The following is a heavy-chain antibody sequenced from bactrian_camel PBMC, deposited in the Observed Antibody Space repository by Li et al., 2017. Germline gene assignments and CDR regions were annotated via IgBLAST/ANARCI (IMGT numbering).Heavy chain of an antibody. CDR2: ISPSGYT. CDR3: AASVQGVWVEYDLCPASAEYNY. J-gene: IGHJ4*01. Sequence: QVQLVESGGGSVQAGGSLTLSCAASGNTYSRYCMGWFRQAPGNECEMISTISPSGYTYYADSVKGRFVISRDNAANTVYLQMNSLEPEDTAVYYCAASVQGVWVEYDLCPASAEYNYWGQGTQVTVS. D-gene: IGHD5*01. CDR1: GNTYSRYC. V-gene: IGHV3S53*01.